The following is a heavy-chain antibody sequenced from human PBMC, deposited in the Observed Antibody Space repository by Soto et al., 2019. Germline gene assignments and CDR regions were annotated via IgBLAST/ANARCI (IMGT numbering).Heavy chain of an antibody. CDR2: ISSSMSVI. CDR1: GFILSDCA. CDR3: ARDLSWGSNWYYYMDV. D-gene: IGHD7-27*01. V-gene: IGHV3-48*01. Sequence: EVQLVESGGGLVQPGGSLRLSCATSGFILSDCAMNWVRQAPGKGLEWVSYISSSMSVIDYADSVKGRLTVPSDNARNSLNLQRNSLRAEDTAVYYCARDLSWGSNWYYYMDVWGKGTTVTVSS. J-gene: IGHJ6*03.